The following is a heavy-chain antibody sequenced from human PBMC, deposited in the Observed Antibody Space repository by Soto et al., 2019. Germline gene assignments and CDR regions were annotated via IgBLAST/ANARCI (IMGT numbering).Heavy chain of an antibody. CDR2: MNGAGTSS. V-gene: IGHV3-74*01. CDR1: GFTFSTSW. Sequence: EVQLVESGGGLVQPGGSPRLSCAASGFTFSTSWMHWVRQVPGKGLVWVSRMNGAGTSSSYAGSVEGRFSISRDNARNTLYLQMNSLRVEDTAVYYCATGGDFWTGGLDVWGHGTTVTVSS. J-gene: IGHJ6*02. D-gene: IGHD3-3*01. CDR3: ATGGDFWTGGLDV.